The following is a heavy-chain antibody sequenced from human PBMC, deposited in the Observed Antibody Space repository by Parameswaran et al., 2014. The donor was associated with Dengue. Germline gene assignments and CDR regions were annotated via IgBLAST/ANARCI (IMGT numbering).Heavy chain of an antibody. D-gene: IGHD4-17*01. Sequence: VRQMPGKGLEWVGRIKSKTDGGTTDYAAPVKGRFTISRDDSKNTLYLQMNSLKTEDTAVYYCTTDSPDYGDYPRGWGQGTLVTVSS. CDR3: TTDSPDYGDYPRG. V-gene: IGHV3-15*01. J-gene: IGHJ4*02. CDR2: IKSKTDGGTT.